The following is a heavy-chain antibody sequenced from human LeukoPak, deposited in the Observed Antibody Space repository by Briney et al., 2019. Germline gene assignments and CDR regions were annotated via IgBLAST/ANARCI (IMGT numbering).Heavy chain of an antibody. J-gene: IGHJ4*02. Sequence: PSETLSLTCTVSGGSISSSSYYWGWIRQPPGKGLEWVGSIYYSGSAYYNPSLKSRVTISVDTSENQFSLKLNSVTAADTAVYYCARGPIWLQDYFNFWGQGTLVTVSS. D-gene: IGHD5-24*01. V-gene: IGHV4-39*07. CDR2: IYYSGSA. CDR3: ARGPIWLQDYFNF. CDR1: GGSISSSSYY.